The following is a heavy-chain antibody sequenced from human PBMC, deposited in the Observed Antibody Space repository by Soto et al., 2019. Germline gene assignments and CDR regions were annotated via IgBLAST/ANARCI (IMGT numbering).Heavy chain of an antibody. CDR1: GFTFGTYT. J-gene: IGHJ6*02. Sequence: GGSLRLSCAASGFTFGTYTMSWVCQAPGKGLEWVSSISGSDGTTYYADSVKGRFSISRDKSKNTLYLQMNSLRAEDTAIYYCAKLDFWNSYYGLDVWGQGTTVTVSS. D-gene: IGHD3-3*01. CDR2: ISGSDGTT. CDR3: AKLDFWNSYYGLDV. V-gene: IGHV3-23*01.